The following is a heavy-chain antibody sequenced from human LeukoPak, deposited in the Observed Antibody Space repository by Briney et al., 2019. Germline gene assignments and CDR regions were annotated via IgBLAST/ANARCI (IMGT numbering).Heavy chain of an antibody. Sequence: GGSLRLSCAASGFTFSSYSMNWVRQAPGKGLEWVSSISSSSSYIYYADSVKGRFIISRDNAKNSLYLQMNSLRAEDTAVYYCARDLGSGSWPLDYWGQGTLVTVSS. J-gene: IGHJ4*02. V-gene: IGHV3-21*01. CDR3: ARDLGSGSWPLDY. D-gene: IGHD3-10*02. CDR2: ISSSSSYI. CDR1: GFTFSSYS.